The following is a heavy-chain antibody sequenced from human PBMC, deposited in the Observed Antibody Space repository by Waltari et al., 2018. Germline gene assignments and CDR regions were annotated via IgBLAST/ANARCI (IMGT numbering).Heavy chain of an antibody. CDR2: IFSSGST. D-gene: IGHD1-20*01. CDR1: GASINSGSYY. V-gene: IGHV4-61*02. J-gene: IGHJ5*02. Sequence: QVQLQESGPGLVKPSETLSLSCSVSGASINSGSYYWPWIRQPAGKGLEWIGHIFSSGSTNYKASLKSRVTISADTSKSHFSLNLRSVTAADTGLYYCARAEYNWNDAVTFDHWGQGTSVIVS. CDR3: ARAEYNWNDAVTFDH.